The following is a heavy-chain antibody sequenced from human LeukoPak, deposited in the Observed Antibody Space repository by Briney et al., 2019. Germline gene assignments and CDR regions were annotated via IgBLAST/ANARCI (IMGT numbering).Heavy chain of an antibody. V-gene: IGHV3-9*01. CDR1: GFTFDDYA. Sequence: GGSLRLSCAASGFTFDDYAMHWVRQAPGKGLEWVSGISWNSGSIGYAGSVKGRFTISGDNSKNTLYPQMNSLRAEDTAVYYCAKVGAFFFTIFGEDYWGQGTLVTVSS. CDR3: AKVGAFFFTIFGEDY. D-gene: IGHD3-3*01. CDR2: ISWNSGSI. J-gene: IGHJ4*02.